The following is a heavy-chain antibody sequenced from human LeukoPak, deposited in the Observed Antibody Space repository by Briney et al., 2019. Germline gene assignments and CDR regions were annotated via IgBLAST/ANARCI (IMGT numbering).Heavy chain of an antibody. CDR3: ARDHGIDGYNFGNYLNFDY. CDR1: GFTFSSYS. D-gene: IGHD5-24*01. J-gene: IGHJ4*02. CDR2: ISSSSYI. V-gene: IGHV3-21*01. Sequence: GSLRLSCAASGFTFSSYSMNWVRQAPGKGLEWVSSISSSSYIYYADSVKGRFTISRDNAKNSLYLQMNSLRAEDTAVYYCARDHGIDGYNFGNYLNFDYWGQGTLVTVSS.